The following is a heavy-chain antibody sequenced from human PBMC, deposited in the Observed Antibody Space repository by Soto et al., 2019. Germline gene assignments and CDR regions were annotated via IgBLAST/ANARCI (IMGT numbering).Heavy chain of an antibody. CDR2: VFYTGRA. V-gene: IGHV4-59*01. J-gene: IGHJ6*02. CDR3: ARDGDGRMTTNPYYYNGMDV. Sequence: QVQLQESGPGLVEASETLSLTCTVSGGSLGSYYWSWIRQPPGKGLELIGYVFYTGRANYNASLKSRVSISLDTYNYPFSLKLSSVTAADTAVYYCARDGDGRMTTNPYYYNGMDVWGPGTTVTVSS. D-gene: IGHD4-4*01. CDR1: GGSLGSYY.